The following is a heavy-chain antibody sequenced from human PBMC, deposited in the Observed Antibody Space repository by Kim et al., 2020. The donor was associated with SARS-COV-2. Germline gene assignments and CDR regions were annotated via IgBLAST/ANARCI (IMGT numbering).Heavy chain of an antibody. Sequence: SETLSLTCTVSGGSISSGGYYWSWIRQHPGKGLEWIGYIYYSGSTYYNPSLKSRVTISVDTSKNQFSLKLSSVTAADTAVYYCAISSSAYYFDYWGQGTLVTVSS. J-gene: IGHJ4*02. D-gene: IGHD6-6*01. CDR3: AISSSAYYFDY. V-gene: IGHV4-31*03. CDR1: GGSISSGGYY. CDR2: IYYSGST.